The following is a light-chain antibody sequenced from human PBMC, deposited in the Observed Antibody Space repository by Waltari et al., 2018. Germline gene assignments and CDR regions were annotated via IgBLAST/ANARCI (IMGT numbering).Light chain of an antibody. Sequence: EVVLTQSPGTLSLSPGERATLSCRASQSVRTYLARYQQKPGQAPRLLIYGTSTRATGTPDRFSGSGSGTDFSRTISRLEPEDFAVYYCQKYDYLPATFGQGTKVEI. J-gene: IGKJ1*01. V-gene: IGKV3-20*01. CDR3: QKYDYLPAT. CDR1: QSVRTY. CDR2: GTS.